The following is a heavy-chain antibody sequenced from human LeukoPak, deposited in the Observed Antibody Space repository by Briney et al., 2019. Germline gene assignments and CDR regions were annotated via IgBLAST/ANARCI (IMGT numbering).Heavy chain of an antibody. CDR3: ARQRVRGVSYMAV. Sequence: GESLKISCKGSGYSFTSYWIGWVRQMLGKGLEWMGIIYPGDSDTRYSPSFQGQVTISADKSISTAYLQWSSLKASDTAMYYCARQRVRGVSYMAVWGKGTTVTVSS. J-gene: IGHJ6*04. V-gene: IGHV5-51*01. D-gene: IGHD3-10*01. CDR1: GYSFTSYW. CDR2: IYPGDSDT.